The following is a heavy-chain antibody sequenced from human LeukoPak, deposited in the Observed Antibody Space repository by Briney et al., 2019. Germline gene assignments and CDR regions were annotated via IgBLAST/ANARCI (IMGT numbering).Heavy chain of an antibody. CDR2: INPSGGST. D-gene: IGHD3-10*01. CDR3: ARRSMARGVHFDY. V-gene: IGHV1-46*01. CDR1: GYTFTSNY. Sequence: GASVKVSCKASGYTFTSNYMHRGRQAPGQGLEWMGIINPSGGSTSYAQKFQGRVTMTRDMSTSTVYMELSSLRSEDTAVYYCARRSMARGVHFDYWGQGTLVTVSS. J-gene: IGHJ4*02.